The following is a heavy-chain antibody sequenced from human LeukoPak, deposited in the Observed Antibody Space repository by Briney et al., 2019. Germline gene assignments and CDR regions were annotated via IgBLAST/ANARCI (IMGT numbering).Heavy chain of an antibody. J-gene: IGHJ3*01. CDR2: MSSSGGTI. V-gene: IGHV3-48*03. CDR1: GFTFSSYE. Sequence: PGGSLRLSCAASGFTFSSYEMNWVRQAPGKGLEWVSYMSSSGGTIYYADSVKGRFTISRDNAKSSLYLQMSSLRAEDTAVYYCVRDKGGRSGAIYYDAFDVWGQGTMVTVSS. D-gene: IGHD1-26*01. CDR3: VRDKGGRSGAIYYDAFDV.